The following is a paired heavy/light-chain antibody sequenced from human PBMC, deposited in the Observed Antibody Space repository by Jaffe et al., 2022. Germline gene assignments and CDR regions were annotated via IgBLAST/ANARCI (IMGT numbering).Heavy chain of an antibody. D-gene: IGHD3-22*01. J-gene: IGHJ4*02. V-gene: IGHV3-49*04. CDR2: IRSKAYGGTT. CDR3: TREKPTPARDSSGYYYGLPFDY. Sequence: EVQLVESGGGLVQPGRSLRLSCTASGFTFGDYAMSWVRQAPGKGLEWVGFIRSKAYGGTTEYAASVKGRFTISRDDSKSIAYLQMNSLKTEDTAVYYCTREKPTPARDSSGYYYGLPFDYWGQGTLVTVSS. CDR1: GFTFGDYA.
Light chain of an antibody. CDR2: DAS. CDR1: QDISNY. CDR3: QQYDNLERT. V-gene: IGKV1-33*01. J-gene: IGKJ1*01. Sequence: DIQMTQSPSSLSASVGDRVTITCQASQDISNYLNWYQQKPGKAPKLLIYDASNLETGVPSRFSGSGSGTDFTFTISSLQPEDIATYYCQQYDNLERTFGQGTKVEIK.